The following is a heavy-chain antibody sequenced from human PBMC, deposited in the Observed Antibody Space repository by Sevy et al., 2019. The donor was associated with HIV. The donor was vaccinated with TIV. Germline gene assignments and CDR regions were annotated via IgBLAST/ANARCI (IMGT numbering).Heavy chain of an antibody. CDR2: IQYDGSNK. Sequence: GGSLRLSCAASGFSFSSYGMHWVRQAPGKGLEWMSYIQYDGSNKDYADSVKGRFTISRAKSKNTLYLQMNSVRVEDTAVYYCVKEGGGGGGDHWGRGTLVTVSS. CDR1: GFSFSSYG. V-gene: IGHV3-30*02. D-gene: IGHD3-16*01. J-gene: IGHJ4*02. CDR3: VKEGGGGGGDH.